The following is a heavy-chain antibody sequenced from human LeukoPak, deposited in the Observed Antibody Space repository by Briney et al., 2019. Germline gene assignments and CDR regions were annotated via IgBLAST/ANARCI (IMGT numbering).Heavy chain of an antibody. Sequence: PSETLSLTCTVSGGSIISHYWSWIRQPPGKGLEWIGYIYYSGSTNYNPSLKSRVTISVDTSKNQFSLKLSSVTAADTAVYYCARDGEVTTHRGFDYWGQGTLVTVSS. D-gene: IGHD4-11*01. CDR3: ARDGEVTTHRGFDY. CDR2: IYYSGST. CDR1: GGSIISHY. J-gene: IGHJ4*02. V-gene: IGHV4-59*11.